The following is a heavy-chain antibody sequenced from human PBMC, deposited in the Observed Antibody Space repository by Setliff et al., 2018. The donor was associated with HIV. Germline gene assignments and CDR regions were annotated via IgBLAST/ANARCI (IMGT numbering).Heavy chain of an antibody. D-gene: IGHD3-3*01. CDR3: TRDHTPPPNYDFWSGQIDLRNIFYYMDV. CDR1: GYSLTSYS. Sequence: ASVKVSCKASGYSLTSYSINWVRQAPGQGLEWMGYINTNTGNPTYAQGFTGRFVFSVDTPVSTAYLQIFSLKTEDTAVYYCTRDHTPPPNYDFWSGQIDLRNIFYYMDVWGTGTPVTVSS. CDR2: INTNTGNP. J-gene: IGHJ6*03. V-gene: IGHV7-4-1*01.